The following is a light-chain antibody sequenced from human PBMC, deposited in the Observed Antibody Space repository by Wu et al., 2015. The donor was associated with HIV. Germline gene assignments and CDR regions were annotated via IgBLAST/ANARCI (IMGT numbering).Light chain of an antibody. J-gene: IGKJ4*01. V-gene: IGKV1-NL1*01. CDR1: QGISNS. CDR3: QQYYSTLT. Sequence: DIQMTQSPSYLSASVGDRVTITCRASQGISNSLAWYQQKPGQVPKLLVYAASTLESGVPSRFSGSGSWTDFSLTITSLQPEDLATYYCQQYYSTLTFGGETKVEI. CDR2: AAS.